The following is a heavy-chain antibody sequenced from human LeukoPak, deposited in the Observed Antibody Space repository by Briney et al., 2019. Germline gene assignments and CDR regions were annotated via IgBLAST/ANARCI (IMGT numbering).Heavy chain of an antibody. D-gene: IGHD3-10*02. Sequence: PGGSLRLSCAASGFTFSGSWMHWVRQAPGKGLVWVSRINSDGSGTTYADSVKGRFTISRDNAKNTLYLQMNSLRAEDTAVYYCAELGITMIGGVWGKGATVTISS. J-gene: IGHJ6*03. CDR3: AELGITMIGGV. CDR2: INSDGSGT. V-gene: IGHV3-74*03. CDR1: GFTFSGSW.